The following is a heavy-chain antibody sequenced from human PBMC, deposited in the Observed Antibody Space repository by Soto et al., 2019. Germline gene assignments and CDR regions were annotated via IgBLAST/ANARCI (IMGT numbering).Heavy chain of an antibody. V-gene: IGHV4-34*01. J-gene: IGHJ3*02. CDR2: INHSGST. D-gene: IGHD2-15*01. Sequence: SETLSLTCAVYGGSFSGYYWSWIRQPPGRGLEWIGEINHSGSTNYNPSLKSRVTISVDTSKNQFSLKLSSVTAADTAVSYCARWQDIVVVVAAAPLDAFDIWGQGTMVTVSS. CDR1: GGSFSGYY. CDR3: ARWQDIVVVVAAAPLDAFDI.